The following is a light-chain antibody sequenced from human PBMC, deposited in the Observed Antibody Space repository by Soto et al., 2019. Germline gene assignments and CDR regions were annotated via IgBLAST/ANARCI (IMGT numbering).Light chain of an antibody. CDR3: HQDGSSPYT. CDR2: GAS. V-gene: IGKV3-20*01. J-gene: IGKJ2*01. Sequence: EIVVTQSPGTLSLSPGERATLSCRASQSVSSHYLAWYQQKHGQAPRLLIYGASSRATGISDRFSGSGSGTDFTLTISRLEPEDFAVLYCHQDGSSPYTFGQVNKLEIK. CDR1: QSVSSHY.